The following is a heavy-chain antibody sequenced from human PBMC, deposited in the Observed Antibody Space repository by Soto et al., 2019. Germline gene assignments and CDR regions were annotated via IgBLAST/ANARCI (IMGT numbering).Heavy chain of an antibody. Sequence: SETLSLTCTVSGASISGFYWSWIRKSAGKGLEWIGRIYATGTTDYNPSLKSRVMMSVDTSKKQFSLKLRAVTAADTAVYYCVRDGTKTLRYWLDPWGQGISVTVSS. J-gene: IGHJ5*02. CDR3: VRDGTKTLRYWLDP. CDR2: IYATGTT. D-gene: IGHD1-1*01. V-gene: IGHV4-4*07. CDR1: GASISGFY.